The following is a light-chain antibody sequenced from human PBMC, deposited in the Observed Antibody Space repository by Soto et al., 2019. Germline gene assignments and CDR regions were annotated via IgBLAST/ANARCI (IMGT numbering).Light chain of an antibody. V-gene: IGKV3-15*01. Sequence: IVMTQSLATLSVSPGDTASLSCRAGQTIYSNVAWYRQRPGQAPRLIIYRASSRATGVPARFSGSGSGTEFTLTISSLQSEDFALYYCQQYQNLWTFGQGTKVDNK. CDR3: QQYQNLWT. J-gene: IGKJ1*01. CDR1: QTIYSN. CDR2: RAS.